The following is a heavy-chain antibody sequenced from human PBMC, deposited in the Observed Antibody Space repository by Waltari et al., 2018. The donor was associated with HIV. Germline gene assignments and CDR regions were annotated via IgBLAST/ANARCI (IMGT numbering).Heavy chain of an antibody. J-gene: IGHJ4*02. Sequence: EVQLVESGGGLIQPGGSLRLSCAASGFRVGGNDMSWVRRAPGKGLELVSVIYSGGSTYYADSVKGRFTISRDNSKNTLYLQMNSLRAEDTAVYYCARGFGCGGDCYYFDYWGQGTLVTVSS. V-gene: IGHV3-53*01. CDR2: IYSGGST. D-gene: IGHD2-21*02. CDR3: ARGFGCGGDCYYFDY. CDR1: GFRVGGND.